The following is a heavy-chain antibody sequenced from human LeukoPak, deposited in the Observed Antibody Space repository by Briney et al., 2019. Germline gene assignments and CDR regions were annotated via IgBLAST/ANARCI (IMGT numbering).Heavy chain of an antibody. CDR3: ARPGDYGYYYNAMDV. J-gene: IGHJ6*02. CDR1: GFTFSSYS. D-gene: IGHD4-17*01. V-gene: IGHV3-48*02. CDR2: ITSGSSTI. Sequence: GGSLRLSCAASGFTFSSYSMNWVRQAPGKGLEWVSYITSGSSTIYYADSVKGRFTISRDDARNSLYLQMNSLRDEDTAVYYCARPGDYGYYYNAMDVWGQGTTATVSS.